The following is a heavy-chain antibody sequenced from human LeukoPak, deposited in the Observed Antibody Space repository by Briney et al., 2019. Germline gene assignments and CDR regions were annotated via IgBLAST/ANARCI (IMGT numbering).Heavy chain of an antibody. D-gene: IGHD6-6*01. CDR1: GFTFNSYE. J-gene: IGHJ6*02. Sequence: PGGSLRLSCAASGFTFNSYEMNWVRQAPGKGLEWVSYISSSGGTIYYADSVKGRFTISRDNAKNSLYLQMNSLRAEDTAIYYCARVYSSSSGKGMDVWGQGTTVTVSS. V-gene: IGHV3-48*03. CDR2: ISSSGGTI. CDR3: ARVYSSSSGKGMDV.